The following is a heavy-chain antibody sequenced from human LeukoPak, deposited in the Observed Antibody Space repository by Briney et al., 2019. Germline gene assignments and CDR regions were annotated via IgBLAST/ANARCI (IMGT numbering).Heavy chain of an antibody. CDR2: ISGSGGST. D-gene: IGHD3-3*01. Sequence: TGGSLRLSCAASGFTFSSYAMSWVRQAPGKGLEWVSAISGSGGSTYYADSVKGRFTISRDNSKNTLHLQMNSLRAEDTAVYYCATREGDFWSGYLGYWGQGTLVTVSS. CDR3: ATREGDFWSGYLGY. J-gene: IGHJ4*02. V-gene: IGHV3-23*01. CDR1: GFTFSSYA.